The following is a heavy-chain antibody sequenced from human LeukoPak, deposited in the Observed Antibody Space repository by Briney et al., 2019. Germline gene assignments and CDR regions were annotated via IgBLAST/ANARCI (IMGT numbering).Heavy chain of an antibody. CDR2: ISAYNGDT. CDR1: GYIFAHNG. Sequence: ASVKVSCKTSGYIFAHNGISWVRQAPGQGPEWMGWISAYNGDTNYAQNFQGRVTMTRDTSTSTVYMELRSLRSDDTAVYYCARAYRGYCGGDCYRFFDYWGQGTLVTVSS. J-gene: IGHJ4*02. D-gene: IGHD2-21*02. CDR3: ARAYRGYCGGDCYRFFDY. V-gene: IGHV1-18*01.